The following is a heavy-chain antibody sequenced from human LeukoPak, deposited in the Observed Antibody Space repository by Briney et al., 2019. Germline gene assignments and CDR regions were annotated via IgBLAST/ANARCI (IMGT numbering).Heavy chain of an antibody. CDR2: ISSSTSYM. CDR3: ARVSEDIVVVPAGDY. Sequence: GGSLRLSCAASGFTFIGYSMNWVRQAPGKGLEWVSSISSSTSYMYYADSVKGRFTISRDNAKNSLYLQMNSLRAEDTAVYYCARVSEDIVVVPAGDYWGQGTLVIVSS. J-gene: IGHJ4*02. CDR1: GFTFIGYS. V-gene: IGHV3-21*01. D-gene: IGHD2-2*01.